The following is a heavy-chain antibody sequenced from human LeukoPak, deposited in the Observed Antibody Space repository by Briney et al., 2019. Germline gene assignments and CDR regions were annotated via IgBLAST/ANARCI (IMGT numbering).Heavy chain of an antibody. CDR2: INDYTGGT. Sequence: SETLSLTCTVYGGSFTDYFWTWIRQSPGKGLEWIGEINDYTGGTNYNPSLNSRVSISLEKSKNQFSLELRSVTAAGTAVYYCARGRIAKIVVVHSFSYGMDVWGQGTTVTVSS. V-gene: IGHV4-34*01. CDR1: GGSFTDYF. D-gene: IGHD3-22*01. CDR3: ARGRIAKIVVVHSFSYGMDV. J-gene: IGHJ6*02.